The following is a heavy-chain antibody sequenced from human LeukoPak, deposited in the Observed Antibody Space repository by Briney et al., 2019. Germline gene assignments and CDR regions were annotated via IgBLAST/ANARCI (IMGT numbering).Heavy chain of an antibody. CDR2: MNPNSGNT. J-gene: IGHJ3*02. CDR3: ARVHCSSTSCYNFAFDI. Sequence: ASVKVSCKASGYTFTSYDINWVRQATGQGLEWMGWMNPNSGNTGYAQKFQGRVTITRNTSISTAYMGLSSLRSEDTAVYYCARVHCSSTSCYNFAFDIWGQGTMVTVSS. D-gene: IGHD2-2*02. V-gene: IGHV1-8*03. CDR1: GYTFTSYD.